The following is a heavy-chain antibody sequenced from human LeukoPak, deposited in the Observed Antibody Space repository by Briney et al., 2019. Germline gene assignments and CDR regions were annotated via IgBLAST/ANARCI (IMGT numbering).Heavy chain of an antibody. Sequence: PSETLSLTCTGSGGSISHYYWSWIRQPPGKGLEWIGYIYYSGCTNYIPSLKSRVTISVDTSKNQFSLKLSSVTAADTAVYYCARVVGTTSYDYWGQGTLVTVSS. CDR1: GGSISHYY. CDR3: ARVVGTTSYDY. CDR2: IYYSGCT. D-gene: IGHD1-26*01. J-gene: IGHJ4*02. V-gene: IGHV4-59*01.